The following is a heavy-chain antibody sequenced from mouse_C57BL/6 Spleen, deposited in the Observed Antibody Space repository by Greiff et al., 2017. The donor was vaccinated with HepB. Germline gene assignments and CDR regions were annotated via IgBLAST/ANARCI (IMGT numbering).Heavy chain of an antibody. J-gene: IGHJ4*01. D-gene: IGHD2-4*01. Sequence: QVQLQQPGAELVKPGASVKLSCKASGYTFTSYWMHWVKQRPGQGLEWIGMIHPNSGSTNYNEKFKSKATLTVDKSSSTAYMQLSSLTSEDSAVYYCASDYDEGGYYAMDYWGQGTSVTVSS. CDR2: IHPNSGST. CDR1: GYTFTSYW. V-gene: IGHV1-64*01. CDR3: ASDYDEGGYYAMDY.